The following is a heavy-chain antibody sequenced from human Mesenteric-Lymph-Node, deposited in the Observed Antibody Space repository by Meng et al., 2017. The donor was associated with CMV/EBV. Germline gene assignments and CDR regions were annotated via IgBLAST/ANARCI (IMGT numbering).Heavy chain of an antibody. CDR3: AREEPAVTADSGSYGIDY. CDR1: GFTFSGSA. CDR2: IRSKANSYAT. J-gene: IGHJ4*02. Sequence: GGSLRLSCAASGFTFSGSAMHWVRQASGKGLEWVGRIRSKANSYATAYAASVKGRFTISRDDSKNTAYLQMNSLKTEDTAVYYCAREEPAVTADSGSYGIDYWGQGTLVTVSS. D-gene: IGHD1-26*01. V-gene: IGHV3-73*01.